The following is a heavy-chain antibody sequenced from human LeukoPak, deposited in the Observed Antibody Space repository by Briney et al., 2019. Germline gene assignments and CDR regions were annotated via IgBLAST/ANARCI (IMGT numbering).Heavy chain of an antibody. CDR2: MNPNSGNT. J-gene: IGHJ6*03. CDR3: ARVSYSSSWYYYYYYMDV. D-gene: IGHD6-13*01. V-gene: IGHV1-8*03. CDR1: GYTFTGYY. Sequence: ASVKVFCKASGYTFTGYYMHWVRQAPGQGLEWMGWMNPNSGNTGYAQKFQGRVTITRNTSISTAYMELSSLRSEDTAVYYCARVSYSSSWYYYYYYMDVWGKGTTVTVSS.